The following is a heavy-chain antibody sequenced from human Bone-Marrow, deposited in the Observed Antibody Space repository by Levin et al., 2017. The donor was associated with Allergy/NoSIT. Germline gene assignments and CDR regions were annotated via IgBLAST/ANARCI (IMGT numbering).Heavy chain of an antibody. CDR1: GFTFNAYA. Sequence: QSGGSLRLSCVASGFTFNAYAMNWVRRAPGKGLEWVSAMSGTTGSHYYADSVKGRFTISRDSSKNTLFLQMDSLRVEDTATYYCAKGTTVYFYYIGMDAWGQGTTVTVFS. V-gene: IGHV3-23*01. CDR3: AKGTTVYFYYIGMDA. J-gene: IGHJ6*02. D-gene: IGHD3-22*01. CDR2: MSGTTGSH.